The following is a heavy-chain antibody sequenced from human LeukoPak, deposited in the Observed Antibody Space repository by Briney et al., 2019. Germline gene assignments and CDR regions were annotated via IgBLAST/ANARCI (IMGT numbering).Heavy chain of an antibody. CDR2: ISTDGYTT. Sequence: PGGSLRLSCVGSGFIFRNDWMHWVRQAPRKGLVWVSRISTDGYTTDYADFVQGRFTASRDNTKNTWSLEMNSLRAEDTAVYYCVVGGSPGYWGQGTLVTVSS. CDR1: GFIFRNDW. V-gene: IGHV3-74*01. J-gene: IGHJ4*02. D-gene: IGHD2-15*01. CDR3: VVGGSPGY.